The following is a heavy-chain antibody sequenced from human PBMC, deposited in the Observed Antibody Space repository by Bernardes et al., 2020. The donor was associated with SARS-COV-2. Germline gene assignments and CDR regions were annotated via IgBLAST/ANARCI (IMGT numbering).Heavy chain of an antibody. Sequence: SEPLSLTCTVSGGPIGSHYWSWIRQSPGKGLEWIGNVYFTGNTNHNPSLRSRAIIGIDTSKSQFSLRLNFVTVADAAVYYCARDVFLGSSWDQSYYGMDVWGQGTTVTVSS. D-gene: IGHD6-13*01. J-gene: IGHJ6*02. CDR3: ARDVFLGSSWDQSYYGMDV. CDR1: GGPIGSHY. V-gene: IGHV4-59*11. CDR2: VYFTGNT.